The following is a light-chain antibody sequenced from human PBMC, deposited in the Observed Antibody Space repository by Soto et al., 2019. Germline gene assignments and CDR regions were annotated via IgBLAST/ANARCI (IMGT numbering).Light chain of an antibody. V-gene: IGKV1-9*01. Sequence: IQLTQSPSSLSASVGDRFTITFRASRGISSYLAWYQQKPGKAPKLLIYAASTLQSGVPSRFSGSGSGTDFTLTISSLQPEDFATYYCQQYNTYSTFGQGTRLEIK. CDR2: AAS. J-gene: IGKJ5*01. CDR3: QQYNTYST. CDR1: RGISSY.